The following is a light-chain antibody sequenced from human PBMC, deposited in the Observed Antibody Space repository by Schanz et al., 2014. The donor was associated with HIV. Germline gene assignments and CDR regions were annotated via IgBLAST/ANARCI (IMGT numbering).Light chain of an antibody. CDR3: AAWDDSLNGWV. Sequence: QSVLTQPASVSGSPGQSITISCTGTSRDVGSYNLVSWYQQYPGKAPKLMIYDVTNRPSGVSNRFSGSKSGNTASLAISGLQSEDEADYYCAAWDDSLNGWVFGGGTKLTVL. CDR1: SRDVGSYNL. CDR2: DVT. J-gene: IGLJ3*02. V-gene: IGLV2-14*02.